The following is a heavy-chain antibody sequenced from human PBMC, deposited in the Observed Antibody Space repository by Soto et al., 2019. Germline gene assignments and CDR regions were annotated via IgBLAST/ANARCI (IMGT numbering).Heavy chain of an antibody. D-gene: IGHD3-22*01. CDR2: IHYSGST. CDR3: ASTSDYYDSGGYSWFDP. CDR1: GGSISKSY. V-gene: IGHV4-59*01. J-gene: IGHJ5*02. Sequence: PSETLSLTCIVSGGSISKSYWSWIRQPPGKGLEWIGYIHYSGSTNYNPSLKSRVTISVDTSKNQFSLKLSSVTAADTAVYYCASTSDYYDSGGYSWFDPWGQGTLVTVSS.